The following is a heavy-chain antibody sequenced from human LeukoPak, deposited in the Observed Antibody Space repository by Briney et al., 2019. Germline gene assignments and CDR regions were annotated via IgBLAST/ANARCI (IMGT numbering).Heavy chain of an antibody. CDR3: ARHERFLEWLSDY. Sequence: SETLSLTCTVSGGSISSGGHYWSWIRQPPGKGLEWIGEINHSGSTNYNPSLKSRVTISVDTSKNQFSLKLSSVTAADTAVYYCARHERFLEWLSDYWGQGTLVTVSS. CDR1: GGSISSGGHY. CDR2: INHSGST. V-gene: IGHV4-39*01. J-gene: IGHJ4*02. D-gene: IGHD3-3*01.